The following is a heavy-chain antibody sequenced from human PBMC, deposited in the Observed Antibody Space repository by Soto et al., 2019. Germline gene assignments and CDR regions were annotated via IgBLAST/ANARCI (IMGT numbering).Heavy chain of an antibody. CDR3: ARVEMGAFDY. D-gene: IGHD1-26*01. J-gene: IGHJ4*02. V-gene: IGHV1-2*04. CDR2: INPKSGGT. Sequence: ASVKVSCKASGYSFTDYHIHWVRQAPGQGLEWLGRINPKSGGTSTAQKFQGWVTMTTDTSISTASMELTRLTSDDTAIYYCARVEMGAFDYWGQGTLVTVSS. CDR1: GYSFTDYH.